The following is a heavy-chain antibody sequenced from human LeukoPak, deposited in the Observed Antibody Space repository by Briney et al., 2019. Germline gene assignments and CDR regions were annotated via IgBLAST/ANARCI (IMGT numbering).Heavy chain of an antibody. V-gene: IGHV3-48*03. CDR1: GFTFSPYE. CDR2: ISGSGSSI. CDR3: ARLAMTTVNQDY. J-gene: IGHJ4*02. D-gene: IGHD4-11*01. Sequence: PGGSLRLSCAASGFTFSPYEMNWVRQAPGKGLEWVSYISGSGSSINYADSVKGRLTISRDNAKNSLYLQMNSLRAEDTAVYYCARLAMTTVNQDYWGQGTLVTVSS.